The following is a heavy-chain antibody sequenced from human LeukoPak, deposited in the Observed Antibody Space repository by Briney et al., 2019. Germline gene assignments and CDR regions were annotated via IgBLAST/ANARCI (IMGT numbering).Heavy chain of an antibody. CDR3: ARDRGDSNSDYHY. Sequence: ASVRVSCKASGYTFTGYYMHWVRQAPGQGLEWMGWINPNSGGTNYAQKLQGRVTMTTDTSTSTAYMELRSLRSDDTAVYYCARDRGDSNSDYHYWGQGTLVTVSS. V-gene: IGHV1-2*02. CDR1: GYTFTGYY. CDR2: INPNSGGT. D-gene: IGHD4-11*01. J-gene: IGHJ4*02.